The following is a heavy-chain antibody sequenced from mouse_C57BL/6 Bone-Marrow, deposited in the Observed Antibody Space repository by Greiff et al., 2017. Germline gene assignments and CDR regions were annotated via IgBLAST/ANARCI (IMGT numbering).Heavy chain of an antibody. CDR2: IYPGGGYT. CDR3: ARGTGNAIDY. CDR1: GYTFTNYW. D-gene: IGHD4-1*01. Sequence: QVQLQQSGAELVRPGTSVKMSCKASGYTFTNYWIGWAKQRPGHGLEWIGDIYPGGGYTNYNEQFKGKATLTADKSSSTAYMQFSSLTSEDAAIYYCARGTGNAIDYWGQGTSVTVSS. J-gene: IGHJ4*01. V-gene: IGHV1-63*01.